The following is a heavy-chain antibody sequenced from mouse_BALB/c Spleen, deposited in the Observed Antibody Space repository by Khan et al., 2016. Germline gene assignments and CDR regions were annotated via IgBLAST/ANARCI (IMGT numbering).Heavy chain of an antibody. Sequence: QVQLKESGPGLVAPSQSLSITCTVSGFSLTSYGVHWVRQPPGKGLEWLGVIWAGGSTNYNSALMSRLSLSKDNSKSQVFLKMNSLQTDDTAMYYCARDSTTVVATSGFDYWGQGTTLTVS. CDR1: GFSLTSYG. CDR3: ARDSTTVVATSGFDY. V-gene: IGHV2-9*02. J-gene: IGHJ2*01. D-gene: IGHD1-1*01. CDR2: IWAGGST.